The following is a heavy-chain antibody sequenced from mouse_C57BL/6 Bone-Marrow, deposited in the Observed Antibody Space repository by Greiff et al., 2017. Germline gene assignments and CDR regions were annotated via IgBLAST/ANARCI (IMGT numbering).Heavy chain of an antibody. D-gene: IGHD4-1*01. J-gene: IGHJ2*01. V-gene: IGHV1-80*01. CDR3: ARDWDCFDY. Sequence: QVQLLQSGAELVKPGASVKISCKVSGYAFSTYWMNWVQQRPGKGLEWIGQIYPGGGDTNYNGKFKGKATLTADKTSSTAYMQLSRLTSEDSAVYCCARDWDCFDYWGQGTTLTVPS. CDR1: GYAFSTYW. CDR2: IYPGGGDT.